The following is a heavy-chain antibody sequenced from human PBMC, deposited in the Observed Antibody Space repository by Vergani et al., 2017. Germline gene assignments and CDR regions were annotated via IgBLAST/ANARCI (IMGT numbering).Heavy chain of an antibody. V-gene: IGHV1-69*01. CDR2: IIPIFGTA. CDR1: GGTFSSYA. J-gene: IGHJ4*02. Sequence: QVQLVQSGAEVKKPGSSVKVSCKASGGTFSSYAISGVRQAAGQGLEGMGGIIPIFGTANYAQKFQGRVTITADESTSTAYMELSSLRSEDTAVYYCARVNENVVGATDFDYWGQGTLVTVSS. D-gene: IGHD1-26*01. CDR3: ARVNENVVGATDFDY.